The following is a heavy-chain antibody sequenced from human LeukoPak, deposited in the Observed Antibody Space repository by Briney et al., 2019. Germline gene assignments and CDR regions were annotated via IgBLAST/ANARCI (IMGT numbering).Heavy chain of an antibody. CDR1: GFTFSNYG. V-gene: IGHV3-9*01. CDR3: AKDIGCSSTSCYTPRYYGMDV. D-gene: IGHD2-2*02. J-gene: IGHJ6*02. Sequence: GGSLRLSCAASGFTFSNYGMHWARQAPGKGLEWVSGISWNSGSKGYADSVKGRFTISRDNAKNSLYLQMNSLRAEDTALYYCAKDIGCSSTSCYTPRYYGMDVWGQGTTVTVSS. CDR2: ISWNSGSK.